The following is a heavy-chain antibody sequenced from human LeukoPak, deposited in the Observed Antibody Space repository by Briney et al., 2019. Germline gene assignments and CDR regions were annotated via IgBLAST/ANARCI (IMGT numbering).Heavy chain of an antibody. J-gene: IGHJ6*03. D-gene: IGHD3-10*01. Sequence: SETLSLTCTVSGGSISSGSYYWSWIRQPAGKGLEWIGRIYTSGSTNYNPPLKSRVTISVDTSKNQFSLRLSSVTAADTAVYYCARVHGSGSHRNVSYMDVWGKGTTATVSS. V-gene: IGHV4-61*02. CDR2: IYTSGST. CDR1: GGSISSGSYY. CDR3: ARVHGSGSHRNVSYMDV.